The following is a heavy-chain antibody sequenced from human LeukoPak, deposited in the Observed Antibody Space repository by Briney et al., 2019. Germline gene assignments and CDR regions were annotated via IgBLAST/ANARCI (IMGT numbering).Heavy chain of an antibody. CDR1: GFTFSNAW. J-gene: IGHJ3*02. CDR3: ARTVRRSFDI. D-gene: IGHD6-6*01. CDR2: ISSSSSYI. Sequence: GGSLRLSCAASGFTFSNAWMSWVRQAPGKGLEWVSSISSSSSYIYYADSVKGRFTISRDDAKNSLYLQMNSLRAEDTALYYCARTVRRSFDIWGQGTMVTVSS. V-gene: IGHV3-21*04.